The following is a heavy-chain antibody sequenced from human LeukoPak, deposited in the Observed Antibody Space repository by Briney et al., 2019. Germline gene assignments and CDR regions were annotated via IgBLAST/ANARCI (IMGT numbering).Heavy chain of an antibody. J-gene: IGHJ2*01. CDR1: GFTFSSYG. CDR3: ARVRKYSGYYSWYFDL. Sequence: PGGTLRLSCAASGFTFSSYGMSWVRQAPGKGLEWVSAISGSGGSTYYADSVKGRFTTSRENAKNSLYLQMNSLRAGDTAVYYCARVRKYSGYYSWYFDLWGRGTLVTVSS. CDR2: ISGSGGST. D-gene: IGHD5-12*01. V-gene: IGHV3-23*01.